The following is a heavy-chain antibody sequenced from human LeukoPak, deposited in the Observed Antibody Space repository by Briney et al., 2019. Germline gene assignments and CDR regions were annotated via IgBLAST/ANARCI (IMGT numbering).Heavy chain of an antibody. CDR1: GFTFSSYE. CDR2: ISSSGSTI. V-gene: IGHV3-48*03. D-gene: IGHD1-7*01. Sequence: GGSLRLSCAASGFTFSSYEMNWVRQAPGKGLEWVSYISSSGSTIYYADSVKGRFTISRDSAKNSLYLQMNSLRAEDTAVYYCARDSHNWNYSAFDPWGRGTLVTVSS. CDR3: ARDSHNWNYSAFDP. J-gene: IGHJ5*02.